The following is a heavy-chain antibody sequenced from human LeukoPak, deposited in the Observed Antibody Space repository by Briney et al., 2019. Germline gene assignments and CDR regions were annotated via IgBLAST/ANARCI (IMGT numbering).Heavy chain of an antibody. Sequence: QTGGSLRLSCAASGFTFSSYAMSWVRQAPGKGLEWVSAISGSGGSTYYADSVKGRFTISRDNSKNTLYLQMNSLRAEDTAVYYCATRVVGYCSSTSCSQDHYWYFDLWGRGTLVTVSS. CDR2: ISGSGGST. CDR1: GFTFSSYA. CDR3: ATRVVGYCSSTSCSQDHYWYFDL. J-gene: IGHJ2*01. V-gene: IGHV3-23*01. D-gene: IGHD2-2*01.